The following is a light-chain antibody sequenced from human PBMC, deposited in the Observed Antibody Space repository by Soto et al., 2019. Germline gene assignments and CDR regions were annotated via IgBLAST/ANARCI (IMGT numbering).Light chain of an antibody. V-gene: IGKV3-20*01. CDR2: GAS. Sequence: ENVLTQSPGTPSLSPGERATLSCRASQSVSSSYLAWYQQKPGQAPRLLIYGASSRATGIPARFSGSGSGTDFTLTISSLEPEDFAVYYCQQYGSSGTFGQGTKVDIK. CDR3: QQYGSSGT. CDR1: QSVSSSY. J-gene: IGKJ1*01.